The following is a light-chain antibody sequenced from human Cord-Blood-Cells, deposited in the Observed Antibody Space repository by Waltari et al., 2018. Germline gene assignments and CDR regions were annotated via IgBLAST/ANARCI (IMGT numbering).Light chain of an antibody. CDR2: EDN. Sequence: SESPGKTVTISCTRRSGSIASKHAPWYQQRPGSSPTTVIYEDNQRPSGFPDRFSGSIDSSSNSASLTISGLKTEDEADYYCQSYDSSNWVFGGGTKLTVL. V-gene: IGLV6-57*01. J-gene: IGLJ3*02. CDR1: SGSIASKH. CDR3: QSYDSSNWV.